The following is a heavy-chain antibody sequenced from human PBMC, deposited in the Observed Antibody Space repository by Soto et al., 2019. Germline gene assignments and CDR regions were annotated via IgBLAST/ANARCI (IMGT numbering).Heavy chain of an antibody. V-gene: IGHV1-69*13. CDR1: GGTFSSYA. Sequence: SVKVSCKASGGTFSSYAISWVRQAPGQGLEWMGGIIPIFGTANYAQKFQGRVTITADESTSTAYMELSSLRSEDTAVYYCARRFGELNYFDYWGQGTLVTVSS. D-gene: IGHD3-10*01. CDR3: ARRFGELNYFDY. J-gene: IGHJ4*02. CDR2: IIPIFGTA.